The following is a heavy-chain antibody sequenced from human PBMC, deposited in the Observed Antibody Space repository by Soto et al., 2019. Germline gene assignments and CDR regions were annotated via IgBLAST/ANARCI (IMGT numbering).Heavy chain of an antibody. J-gene: IGHJ4*02. CDR3: ASKGAPFHYDGSGSSDY. V-gene: IGHV3-7*02. CDR1: GVNFNSPC. Sequence: WGSLRLSCATSGVNFNSPCMNWVRQAPGQGLEWVANIKEDGSETNYVHSVKGRFTVSRDNAKNSLYLQMNSLRAEDTAVYYCASKGAPFHYDGSGSSDYWGQGTMVTVSS. D-gene: IGHD3-10*01. CDR2: IKEDGSET.